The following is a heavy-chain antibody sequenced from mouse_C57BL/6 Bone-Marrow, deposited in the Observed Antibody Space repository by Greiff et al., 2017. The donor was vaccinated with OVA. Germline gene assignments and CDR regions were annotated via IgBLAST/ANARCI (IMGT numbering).Heavy chain of an antibody. CDR1: GFTFSDYY. V-gene: IGHV5-16*01. D-gene: IGHD2-1*01. CDR3: ARVGNYLYAMDY. Sequence: EVKLQESEGGLVQPGSSMKLSCTASGFTFSDYYMAWVRQVPEKGLEWVANINYDGSSTYYLDSLKSRFIISRDTAKNILYLQMSSLKSEDTATYYCARVGNYLYAMDYWGQGTSVTVSS. J-gene: IGHJ4*01. CDR2: INYDGSST.